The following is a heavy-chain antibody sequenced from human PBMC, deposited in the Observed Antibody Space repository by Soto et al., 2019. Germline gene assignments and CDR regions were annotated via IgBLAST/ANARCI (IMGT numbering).Heavy chain of an antibody. CDR2: LNPHSGKT. CDR1: GYTFTIHD. CDR3: ARVSSIAARPSFDS. J-gene: IGHJ4*02. V-gene: IGHV1-8*01. Sequence: QVQLVQSGAEVKKPGASVKVACKASGYTFTIHDIHWVRQAPGQGLEWMAGLNPHSGKTAYAQKFQGRLTMTGNASTSTAYMELSSLRSEDTAMYYCARVSSIAARPSFDSWGQGTLVTVSS. D-gene: IGHD6-6*01.